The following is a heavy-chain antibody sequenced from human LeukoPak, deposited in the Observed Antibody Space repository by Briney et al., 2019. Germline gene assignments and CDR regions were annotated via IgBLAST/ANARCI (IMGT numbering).Heavy chain of an antibody. Sequence: PSETLSLTCTVSGGSISSYYWSWIRQPPGKGLEWIGYIYYSGSTNYNPSLKGRVTISVDTSKNQFSLKLSSVTAADTAVYYCARDRSCSGGSCYLDAFDIWGQGTMVTVSS. CDR2: IYYSGST. CDR3: ARDRSCSGGSCYLDAFDI. V-gene: IGHV4-59*01. D-gene: IGHD2-15*01. CDR1: GGSISSYY. J-gene: IGHJ3*02.